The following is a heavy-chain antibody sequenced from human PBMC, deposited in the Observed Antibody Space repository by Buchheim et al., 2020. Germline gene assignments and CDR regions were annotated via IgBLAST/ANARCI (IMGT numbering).Heavy chain of an antibody. Sequence: QVQLQESGPGLVKPSETLSLTCTVSGGSISSYYWSWIRQPPGKGLEWIGYIYYSGSTNYNPSLKSRVTISVDTSKNQFSLKLSSVTAADTAVYYCARDTGARYFDWLLDYGMDVWGQGTT. CDR3: ARDTGARYFDWLLDYGMDV. J-gene: IGHJ6*02. CDR2: IYYSGST. CDR1: GGSISSYY. D-gene: IGHD3-9*01. V-gene: IGHV4-59*01.